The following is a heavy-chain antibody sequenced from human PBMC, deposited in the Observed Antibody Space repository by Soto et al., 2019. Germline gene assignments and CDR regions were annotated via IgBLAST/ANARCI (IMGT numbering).Heavy chain of an antibody. CDR1: GYTFTGYY. CDR3: ARVKGLEIDS. J-gene: IGHJ5*01. CDR2: INRNSGGT. D-gene: IGHD1-1*01. Sequence: WASVKVSCKASGYTFTGYYMHWVRQAPGQGLEWMGWINRNSGGTNYAQKSQGRVTMTRDTSISTAHMELSRLRSDDTAVYYCARVKGLEIDSWGPGTLVPVSS. V-gene: IGHV1-2*02.